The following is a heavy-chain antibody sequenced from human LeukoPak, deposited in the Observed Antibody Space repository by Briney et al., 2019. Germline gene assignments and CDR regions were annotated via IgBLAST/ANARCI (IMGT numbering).Heavy chain of an antibody. J-gene: IGHJ4*02. D-gene: IGHD3-3*01. CDR3: ATVPERRFLEWLPLVY. CDR2: INPSGGST. V-gene: IGHV1-46*01. Sequence: ASVKVSCKASGYTFTSYYMHWVRQAPGQGLEWMGIINPSGGSTSHAQKFQGRVTMTRDTSISTAYMELSRLRSDDTAVYYCATVPERRFLEWLPLVYWGQGTLVTVSS. CDR1: GYTFTSYY.